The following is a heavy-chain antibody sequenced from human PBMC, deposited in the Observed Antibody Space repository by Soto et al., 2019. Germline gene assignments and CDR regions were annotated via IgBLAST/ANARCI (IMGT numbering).Heavy chain of an antibody. Sequence: EVQLLESGGGLVQPGGSLRLSCAASGFTFSSYAMSWVRQAPGKGLEWVAAISGSGGSTYYADSVKGRFTISRDNSKNTHYLQMNSLRAEDTAVYYCAKGTECYNILTGYPRCYGMDVWGQGTTVTRSS. CDR1: GFTFSSYA. CDR3: AKGTECYNILTGYPRCYGMDV. J-gene: IGHJ6*01. D-gene: IGHD3-9*01. V-gene: IGHV3-23*01. CDR2: ISGSGGST.